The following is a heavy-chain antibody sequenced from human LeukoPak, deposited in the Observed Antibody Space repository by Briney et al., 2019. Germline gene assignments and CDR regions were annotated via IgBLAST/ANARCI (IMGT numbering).Heavy chain of an antibody. CDR3: ARRQVGYTFGSPDC. V-gene: IGHV3-23*01. Sequence: GGPLRLSCVASGFTFDSHAMSWVRQAPGKGLEWVSGISASGADTYYADSVKGRFTISRDNSKNMLYLQMNSLRADDTAAYYCARRQVGYTFGSPDCWGQGTLVTVSS. CDR2: ISASGADT. D-gene: IGHD3-16*01. J-gene: IGHJ4*02. CDR1: GFTFDSHA.